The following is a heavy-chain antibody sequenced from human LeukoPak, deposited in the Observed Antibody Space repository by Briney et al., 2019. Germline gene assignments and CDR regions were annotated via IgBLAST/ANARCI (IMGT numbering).Heavy chain of an antibody. CDR3: GKYDYGSSWYYCDY. Sequence: GGSLRLSCVASGFTFSTYGMSWVRQAPGKGLEWVSAISGDGDTTDYADSVKGRFTISRDNSKNTLSLQMNSLRAEDTAVYYCGKYDYGSSWYYCDYWGQGTLVTVSS. CDR2: ISGDGDTT. CDR1: GFTFSTYG. D-gene: IGHD6-13*01. J-gene: IGHJ4*02. V-gene: IGHV3-23*01.